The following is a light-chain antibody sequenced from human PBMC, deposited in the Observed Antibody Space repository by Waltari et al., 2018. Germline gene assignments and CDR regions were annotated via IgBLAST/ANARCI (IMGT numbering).Light chain of an antibody. CDR1: QDISNQ. V-gene: IGKV1D-12*01. J-gene: IGKJ5*01. CDR2: AAS. Sequence: DIQMTQSPSSVSASVGDTVTITCRASQDISNQLNWYQPKPGKAPKFRFYAASTLESGVPTRFSGSGSETDYTLTVRSLQPEDFAAYYCQETNTFPITFGQGTRLEIK. CDR3: QETNTFPIT.